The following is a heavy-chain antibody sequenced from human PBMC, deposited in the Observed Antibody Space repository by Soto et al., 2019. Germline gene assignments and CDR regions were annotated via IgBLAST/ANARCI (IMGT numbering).Heavy chain of an antibody. D-gene: IGHD2-2*01. CDR2: INHSGST. CDR3: ARDYGVPAAPFGRINAFDI. CDR1: GGSFSGYY. V-gene: IGHV4-34*01. J-gene: IGHJ3*02. Sequence: SETLSLTCAVYGGSFSGYYWSWIRQPPGKGLEWIGEINHSGSTNYNPSLKSRVTISVDTSKNQFSLKLSSVTAADTAVYYCARDYGVPAAPFGRINAFDIWGQGTMVTVSS.